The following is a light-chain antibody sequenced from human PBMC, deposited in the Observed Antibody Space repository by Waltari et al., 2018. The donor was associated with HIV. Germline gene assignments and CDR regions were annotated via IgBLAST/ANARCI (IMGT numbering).Light chain of an antibody. V-gene: IGLV1-40*01. J-gene: IGLJ2*01. CDR1: RSNIRAGSF. CDR2: SDI. CDR3: QSYDSSLRASV. Sequence: QSALTPPPSVSGAPGQRVTHSCTAHRSNIRAGSFLRWYQHLPGTAPKLLVYSDINRPSGVPDRFSGSKSGTSASLVITGLQAEDEADYYCQSYDSSLRASVFGGGTKLTVL.